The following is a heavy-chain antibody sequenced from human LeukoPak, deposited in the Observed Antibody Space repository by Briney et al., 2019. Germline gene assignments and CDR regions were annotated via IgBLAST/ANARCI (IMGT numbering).Heavy chain of an antibody. J-gene: IGHJ6*03. CDR2: ISGSGGST. V-gene: IGHV3-23*01. D-gene: IGHD3-9*01. Sequence: GGSLRLSCAASGFTFSSYAMSWVRQAPGKGLEWVSAISGSGGSTYYADSVKGRFPISRDNSKNTLYLQMNSLRAKDTAVYYCAASTTAYYDILTGYYNLHYYYMDVWGKGTTVTVSS. CDR3: AASTTAYYDILTGYYNLHYYYMDV. CDR1: GFTFSSYA.